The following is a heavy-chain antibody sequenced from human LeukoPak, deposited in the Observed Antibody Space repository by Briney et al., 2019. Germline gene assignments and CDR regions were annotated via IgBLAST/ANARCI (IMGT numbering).Heavy chain of an antibody. D-gene: IGHD2-2*02. J-gene: IGHJ4*02. V-gene: IGHV1-46*01. Sequence: GASVKVSCKASGYTFTSYYMHWVRQAPGQGLEWMGIINPSGGSTSYAQKFQGRVTMTRDTSTSTVYMELSSLRSEDTAVYYCARGRAAGCSSTSCYTLYGYWGQGTLVTVSS. CDR1: GYTFTSYY. CDR2: INPSGGST. CDR3: ARGRAAGCSSTSCYTLYGY.